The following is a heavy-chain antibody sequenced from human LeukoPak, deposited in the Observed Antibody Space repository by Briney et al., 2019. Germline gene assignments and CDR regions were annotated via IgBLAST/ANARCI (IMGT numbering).Heavy chain of an antibody. Sequence: PGGSLRLSCAASGFTFSSYSMNWVRQAPGKGLEWVSSISSSSSYIYYADSVKGRFTISRDNAKNSLYLQMNSLRAEDTAVYYCASEGSSSGNARIDYWGQGTLVTVSS. CDR1: GFTFSSYS. CDR2: ISSSSSYI. V-gene: IGHV3-21*01. CDR3: ASEGSSSGNARIDY. J-gene: IGHJ4*02. D-gene: IGHD6-25*01.